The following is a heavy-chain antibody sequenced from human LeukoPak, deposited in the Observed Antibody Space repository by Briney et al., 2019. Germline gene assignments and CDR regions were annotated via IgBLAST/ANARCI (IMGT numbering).Heavy chain of an antibody. CDR2: INSDGSST. V-gene: IGHV3-74*01. J-gene: IGHJ6*02. CDR1: GFTFSSYW. Sequence: AGGSLRLSCAASGFTFSSYWMHWVRQAPGKGLVWVSRINSDGSSTSSADSVKGRFTISRDNAKNTLYLQMNSLRAEDTAVYYCARDRPVAYYYYGMDVWGQGTTVTVSS. CDR3: ARDRPVAYYYYGMDV.